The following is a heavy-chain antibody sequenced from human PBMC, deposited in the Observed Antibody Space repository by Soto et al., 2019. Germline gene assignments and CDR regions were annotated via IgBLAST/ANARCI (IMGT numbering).Heavy chain of an antibody. CDR1: GGTFSSYA. CDR2: IIPIFGTA. D-gene: IGHD4-17*01. J-gene: IGHJ2*01. CDR3: ERGYAYGGPYWYFDL. Sequence: QVQLVQSGAEVKKPGSSVKVSCKASGGTFSSYAISWVRQAPGQGLEWMGGIIPIFGTANYAQKFQGRVTITADESTSTAYMELSSLRSEYTAVYYCERGYAYGGPYWYFDLWGRGTLVTVSS. V-gene: IGHV1-69*12.